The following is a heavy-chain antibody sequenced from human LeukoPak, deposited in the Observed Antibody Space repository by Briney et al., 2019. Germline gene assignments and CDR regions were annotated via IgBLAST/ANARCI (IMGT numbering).Heavy chain of an antibody. D-gene: IGHD3-10*01. J-gene: IGHJ4*02. CDR2: INPSGGST. V-gene: IGHV1-46*01. CDR1: GYTFTNYY. CDR3: ARFYGSGNSFDY. Sequence: ASVKVSCKASGYTFTNYYIHWVRQAPGQGLEWMGVINPSGGSTTYAQRFQGRVTMTRDTSTSTVYVELSSLRSDDTAVYFCARFYGSGNSFDYWGQGTLVTVSS.